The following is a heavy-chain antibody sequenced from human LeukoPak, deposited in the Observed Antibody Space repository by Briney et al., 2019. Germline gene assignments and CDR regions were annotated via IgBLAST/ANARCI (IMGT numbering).Heavy chain of an antibody. CDR2: IIPISGTA. Sequence: SVKVSCKASGGTFSSYAISWVRQAPGQGLEWMGGIIPISGTANYAQAFQGRVTITADESTTTAYMELSSLKSEDTAVYYCATTMGYLQYCSGGSCYSMLDWGQGTLVTVSS. D-gene: IGHD2-15*01. J-gene: IGHJ4*02. V-gene: IGHV1-69*13. CDR3: ATTMGYLQYCSGGSCYSMLD. CDR1: GGTFSSYA.